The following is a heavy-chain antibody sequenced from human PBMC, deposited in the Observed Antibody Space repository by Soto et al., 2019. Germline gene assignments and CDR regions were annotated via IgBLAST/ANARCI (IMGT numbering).Heavy chain of an antibody. CDR1: GGSISSYY. Sequence: QVQLQESGPGLVKPSETLSHTCTVSGGSISSYYWSWIRQPPGKGLEWIGYIYYSGSTNYNPSLKSRVTISVDTSKNQFSLKLSSVTAADTAVYYCARRYAGNFDYWGQGTLVTVSS. J-gene: IGHJ4*02. V-gene: IGHV4-59*01. D-gene: IGHD2-8*01. CDR2: IYYSGST. CDR3: ARRYAGNFDY.